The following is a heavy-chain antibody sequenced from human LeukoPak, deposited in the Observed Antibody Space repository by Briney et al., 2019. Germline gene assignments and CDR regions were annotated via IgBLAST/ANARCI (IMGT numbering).Heavy chain of an antibody. V-gene: IGHV4-38-2*02. CDR2: IYHSGST. D-gene: IGHD3-22*01. CDR3: ARDGLGYMDV. Sequence: PSETLSLTCTVSGYSISSGYYWGWIRQPPGKGLEWIGSIYHSGSTYYNPSLKSRVTISVDTSKNQFSLKLSSVTAADTAVYYCARDGLGYMDVWGKGTTVTVSS. J-gene: IGHJ6*03. CDR1: GYSISSGYY.